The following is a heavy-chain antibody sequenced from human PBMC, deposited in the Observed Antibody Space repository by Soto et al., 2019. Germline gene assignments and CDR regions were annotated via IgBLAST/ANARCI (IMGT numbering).Heavy chain of an antibody. CDR1: GGTFSSYA. D-gene: IGHD1-26*01. J-gene: IGHJ4*02. Sequence: SVKVSCKASGGTFSSYAISWVRQAPGQGLEWMGGSIPIFGTANYAQKFQGRVTITADESTSTAYMELSSLRPEDTAVYYCVSQWYCGSYYIDYWGQGTLFTVSS. V-gene: IGHV1-69*13. CDR3: VSQWYCGSYYIDY. CDR2: SIPIFGTA.